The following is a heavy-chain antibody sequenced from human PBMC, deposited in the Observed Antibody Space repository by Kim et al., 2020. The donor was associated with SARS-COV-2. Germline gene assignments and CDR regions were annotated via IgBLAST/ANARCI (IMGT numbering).Heavy chain of an antibody. CDR2: INAGNGNT. CDR3: ARVGGRLSWESSSSWYDPYYYYYGMDV. J-gene: IGHJ6*02. CDR1: GYTFTSYA. D-gene: IGHD6-13*01. Sequence: ASVKVSCKASGYTFTSYAMHWVRQAPGQRLEWMGWINAGNGNTKYSQKFQGRVTITRDTSASTAYMELSSLRSEDTAVYYCARVGGRLSWESSSSWYDPYYYYYGMDVWGQGTTVTVSS. V-gene: IGHV1-3*01.